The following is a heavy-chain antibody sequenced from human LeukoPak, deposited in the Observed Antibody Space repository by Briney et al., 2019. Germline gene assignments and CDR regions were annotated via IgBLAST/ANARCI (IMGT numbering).Heavy chain of an antibody. D-gene: IGHD3-10*01. Sequence: SETLSLTCTVSGGSISSYYWSWIRQPPGKGLEWIGYIYYSGSTNYNPSLKSRVTISVDTSKNQFPLKLSSVTAADTAVYYCARGSPPGGSGSYYNWFDPWGQGTLVTVSS. CDR3: ARGSPPGGSGSYYNWFDP. CDR2: IYYSGST. J-gene: IGHJ5*02. V-gene: IGHV4-59*01. CDR1: GGSISSYY.